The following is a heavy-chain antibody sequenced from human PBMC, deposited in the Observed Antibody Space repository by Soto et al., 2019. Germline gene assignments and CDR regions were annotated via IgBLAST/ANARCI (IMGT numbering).Heavy chain of an antibody. Sequence: GGSLRLSCVASGFIFSNFGMHWVRQAPGKGLEWVAVISSDEKIKQYADSVRGRFAISRDNSKNTLYLQMTSLRAEDTAIYYCARGLRSVLDYWGQGTRVTVSS. CDR2: ISSDEKIK. J-gene: IGHJ4*02. V-gene: IGHV3-33*01. D-gene: IGHD6-6*01. CDR1: GFIFSNFG. CDR3: ARGLRSVLDY.